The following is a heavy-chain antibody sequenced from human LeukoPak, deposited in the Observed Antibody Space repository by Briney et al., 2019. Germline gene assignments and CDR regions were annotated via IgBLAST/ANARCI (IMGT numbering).Heavy chain of an antibody. D-gene: IGHD5-18*01. V-gene: IGHV4-39*01. CDR1: GGSISSSSFY. Sequence: SETLSLTCTVSGGSISSSSFYWGWIRQPPGKGLGWIGSVYYSGSTYYNPSLKSRVTISVDRSKNQFSLRLSSVTAADTAVYYCARRRTSGYSYGSFSSDYFDHWGQGTLVTVSS. J-gene: IGHJ4*02. CDR3: ARRRTSGYSYGSFSSDYFDH. CDR2: VYYSGST.